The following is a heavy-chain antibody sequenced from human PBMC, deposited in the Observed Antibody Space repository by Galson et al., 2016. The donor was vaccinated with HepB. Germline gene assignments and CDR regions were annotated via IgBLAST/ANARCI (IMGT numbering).Heavy chain of an antibody. J-gene: IGHJ4*02. Sequence: SETLSLTCTVSGGSISSSSYYWGWIRQPPGKGLEWIGSIYYSGSTYYNPSLKSRVTISVDTSQNQFSLKLSSVTAADTAVYYCVRRGGDFLDGDYYYFDYCGQGTLVAVSS. D-gene: IGHD2-21*02. V-gene: IGHV4-39*01. CDR1: GGSISSSSYY. CDR2: IYYSGST. CDR3: VRRGGDFLDGDYYYFDY.